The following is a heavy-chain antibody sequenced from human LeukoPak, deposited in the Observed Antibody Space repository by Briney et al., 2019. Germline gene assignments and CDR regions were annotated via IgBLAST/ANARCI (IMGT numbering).Heavy chain of an antibody. D-gene: IGHD5-24*01. Sequence: SVKVSCKASGGTFSSYAISWVRQAPGQGLEWMGGIIPIFGTANYAQKFQGRVTITADESTSTAYMELSSLRSEDTAVYYCARLEMATIDMEDYYYYYGMDVWGQGTTVTVSS. CDR2: IIPIFGTA. CDR3: ARLEMATIDMEDYYYYYGMDV. J-gene: IGHJ6*02. V-gene: IGHV1-69*13. CDR1: GGTFSSYA.